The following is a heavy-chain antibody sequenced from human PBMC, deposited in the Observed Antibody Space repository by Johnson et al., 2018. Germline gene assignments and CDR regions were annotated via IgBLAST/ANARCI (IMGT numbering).Heavy chain of an antibody. Sequence: QVQLVESGGGVVQPGRSLRLSCAASGFSFRSYDMHWVRQAPGKGLEWVTVIPFAGSKTYYAASVKGRFTISRDNSRHTRYLQMNSLRAGDTAVYYCAKEGQGPGYSWDVWGKGTTVTVST. CDR3: AKEGQGPGYSWDV. CDR1: GFSFRSYD. D-gene: IGHD1-1*01. CDR2: IPFAGSKT. V-gene: IGHV3-30*18. J-gene: IGHJ6*04.